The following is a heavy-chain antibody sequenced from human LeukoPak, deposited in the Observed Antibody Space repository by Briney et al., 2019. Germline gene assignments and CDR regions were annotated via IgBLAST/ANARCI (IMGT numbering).Heavy chain of an antibody. Sequence: SETLSLTCPVPGGPISSYYWSWIRQPPGKGLEWIGYIYYSGSTNYNPSLKSRVTMSVDTSKNQFSLKLSTVTAADTAVYYCARRLGGYNYWGQGTLVTVSS. CDR2: IYYSGST. J-gene: IGHJ4*02. CDR1: GGPISSYY. CDR3: ARRLGGYNY. V-gene: IGHV4-59*08. D-gene: IGHD5-12*01.